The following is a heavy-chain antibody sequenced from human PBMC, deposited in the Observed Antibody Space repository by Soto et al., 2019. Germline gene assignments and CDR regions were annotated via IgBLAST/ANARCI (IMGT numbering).Heavy chain of an antibody. CDR1: GASISSGDYY. Sequence: SETLSLPCTVSGASISSGDYYWSWIRQPPGKGLEWIGYIYYRGDAYYNPSLKSRLSMSVDTSKNQFLLKLSSVTATDTAVYYCARAFYDRSGYYGALGYWGQGTLVTVSS. J-gene: IGHJ4*02. CDR3: ARAFYDRSGYYGALGY. V-gene: IGHV4-30-4*01. CDR2: IYYRGDA. D-gene: IGHD3-22*01.